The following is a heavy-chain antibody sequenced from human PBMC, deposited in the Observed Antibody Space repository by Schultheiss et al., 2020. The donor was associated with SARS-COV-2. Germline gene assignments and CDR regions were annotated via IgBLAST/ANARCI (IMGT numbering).Heavy chain of an antibody. CDR3: ARMKAATADY. CDR1: GGSISSSNW. Sequence: SETLSLTCAVSGGSISSSNWWSWVRQPPGKGLEWIGYIYHSGSTNYNPSLKSRVAMSVDMSKNQFSLKLSSVTAADTAVYYCARMKAATADYWGQGTLVTVSS. D-gene: IGHD2-15*01. CDR2: IYHSGST. J-gene: IGHJ4*02. V-gene: IGHV4-4*02.